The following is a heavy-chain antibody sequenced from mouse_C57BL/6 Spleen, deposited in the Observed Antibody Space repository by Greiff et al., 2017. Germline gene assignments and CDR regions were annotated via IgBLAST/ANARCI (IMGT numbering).Heavy chain of an antibody. J-gene: IGHJ2*01. D-gene: IGHD3-1*01. CDR2: INPGSGGT. Sequence: QVQLKQSGAELVRPGTSVKVSCKASGYAFTNYLIEWVKQRPGQGLEWIGVINPGSGGTNYNEKFKGKATLTADKVSSTAYIQLSSLTSEDSAVYFCARGGYVSFDYWCQGTTLTVSS. V-gene: IGHV1-54*01. CDR3: ARGGYVSFDY. CDR1: GYAFTNYL.